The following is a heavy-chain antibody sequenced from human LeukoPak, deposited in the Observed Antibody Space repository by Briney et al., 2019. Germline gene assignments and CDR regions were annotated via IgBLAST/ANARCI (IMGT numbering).Heavy chain of an antibody. CDR2: INPNSGGT. CDR3: ARIGYNHHLDY. D-gene: IGHD5-24*01. V-gene: IGHV1-2*02. Sequence: ASVKVSCKASGYTFTDYYIHWVRQAPGQGLEWMGWINPNSGGTNYAQTFQGRDTMTRDTSITTAYLELSRLRSDDTAVYYCARIGYNHHLDYWGQGTLVTVSS. J-gene: IGHJ4*02. CDR1: GYTFTDYY.